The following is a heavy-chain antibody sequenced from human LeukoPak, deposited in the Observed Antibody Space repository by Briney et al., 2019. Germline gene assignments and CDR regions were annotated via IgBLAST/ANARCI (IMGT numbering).Heavy chain of an antibody. CDR2: IYYSVST. J-gene: IGHJ4*02. V-gene: IGHV4-39*01. Sequence: SETLSLTCTVSGGSISTTSHYWGWIRQPPGKGLEWIGSIYYSVSTYYNPSLKSRVTISVDTSENQFSLKLSSMTAADTGVYYYARHEKFSAMGRFDYWGQGTLVTVSS. CDR1: GGSISTTSHY. D-gene: IGHD5-18*01. CDR3: ARHEKFSAMGRFDY.